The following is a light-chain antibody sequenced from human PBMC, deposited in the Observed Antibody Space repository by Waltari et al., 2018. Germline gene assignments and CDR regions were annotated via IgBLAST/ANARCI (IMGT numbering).Light chain of an antibody. Sequence: EIVLTQSPATLSLSPGERATLSCRASQSVSSYLAWYQQKPGQAPRLLIYDASNRATGIPARFSGSGSGTDFTLTISSLEPEDFAVYYCQQRSNWPFGEITFGQGARLEIK. J-gene: IGKJ5*01. CDR3: QQRSNWPFGEIT. V-gene: IGKV3-11*01. CDR2: DAS. CDR1: QSVSSY.